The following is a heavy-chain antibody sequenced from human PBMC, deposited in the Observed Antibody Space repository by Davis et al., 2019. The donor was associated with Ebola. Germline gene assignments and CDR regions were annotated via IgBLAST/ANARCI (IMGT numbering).Heavy chain of an antibody. CDR2: IWYDGSNK. CDR1: GFTFSSYG. CDR3: ARALGGYSGWFDP. D-gene: IGHD2-21*01. J-gene: IGHJ5*02. Sequence: GESLKISCAASGFTFSSYGMHWVRQAPGKGLEWVAVIWYDGSNKYYADSVKGRFTISRDNSKNTLYLQMNSLRAEDTAVYYCARALGGYSGWFDPWGQGTLVTVSS. V-gene: IGHV3-33*01.